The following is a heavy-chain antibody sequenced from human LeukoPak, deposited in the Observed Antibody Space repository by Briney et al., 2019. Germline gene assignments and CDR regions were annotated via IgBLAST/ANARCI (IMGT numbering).Heavy chain of an antibody. CDR1: HYSISSGFY. CDR2: IDHTGTT. Sequence: SETLSLTCTVSHYSISSGFYWGWIRPSPGRGLEWIGAIDHTGTTYYNPSLKSRVTISVDTSKNQFSLNVNSLTAADTAIYYSARLSYGYDPYYFDCWGQGTLVTVAS. V-gene: IGHV4-38-2*02. D-gene: IGHD5-12*01. CDR3: ARLSYGYDPYYFDC. J-gene: IGHJ4*02.